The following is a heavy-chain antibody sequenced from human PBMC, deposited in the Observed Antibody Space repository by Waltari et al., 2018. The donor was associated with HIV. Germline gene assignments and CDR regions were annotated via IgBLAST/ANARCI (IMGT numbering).Heavy chain of an antibody. V-gene: IGHV3-7*01. D-gene: IGHD1-26*01. CDR1: ALPFRLSW. CDR2: IKQDGSEK. Sequence: EVQLVETGGGLVQPGGPLRVSRAASALPFRLSWVTWRRQAPGKGLEWVANIKQDGSEKHYADSVRGRFTISRDNTKNSLYLQMNSLRAEDTVVYYCAKYSGSYWGAHNWFDPWGQGTLVIVSS. CDR3: AKYSGSYWGAHNWFDP. J-gene: IGHJ5*02.